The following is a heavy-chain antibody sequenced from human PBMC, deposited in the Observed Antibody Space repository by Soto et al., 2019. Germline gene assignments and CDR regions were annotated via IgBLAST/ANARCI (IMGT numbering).Heavy chain of an antibody. V-gene: IGHV1-69*13. Sequence: EASVKVSCKASGGTFSSYAISWVRQAPGQGLEWMGGIIPIFGTANYAQKFQGRVTIAADESTSTAYMELSSLRSEDTAVYYCARDRDIVVVPAAMPDYYYYGMDVWGQGTTVTVSS. D-gene: IGHD2-2*01. CDR3: ARDRDIVVVPAAMPDYYYYGMDV. J-gene: IGHJ6*02. CDR1: GGTFSSYA. CDR2: IIPIFGTA.